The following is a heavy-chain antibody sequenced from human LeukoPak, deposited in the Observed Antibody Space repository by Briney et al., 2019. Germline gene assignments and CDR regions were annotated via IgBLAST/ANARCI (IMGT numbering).Heavy chain of an antibody. J-gene: IGHJ4*02. D-gene: IGHD3-22*01. V-gene: IGHV3-23*01. Sequence: PGGSLRLSCAASGFTFSSYAMTWVRQAPGKGLEWVSSISGSGDSTYYADSVKGRFTFSRDNPENTLYLQLDSLRADDTAVYYCAKSHDSSGSDYWGQGTLVTVSS. CDR2: ISGSGDST. CDR3: AKSHDSSGSDY. CDR1: GFTFSSYA.